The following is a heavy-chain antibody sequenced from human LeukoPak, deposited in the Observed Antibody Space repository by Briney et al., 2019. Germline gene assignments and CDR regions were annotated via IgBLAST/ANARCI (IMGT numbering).Heavy chain of an antibody. Sequence: PSETLSLTCTVSGASVSSNYWSWIRQSAAKGLEWIGRISISDGTNYSPSLKSRVSMSVDTSKNQFSLIITSATAADAAVYYCARLRRNGNDWYADDSWGQGILVTVSS. CDR2: ISISDGT. CDR3: ARLRRNGNDWYADDS. J-gene: IGHJ4*02. D-gene: IGHD6-19*01. V-gene: IGHV4-4*07. CDR1: GASVSSNY.